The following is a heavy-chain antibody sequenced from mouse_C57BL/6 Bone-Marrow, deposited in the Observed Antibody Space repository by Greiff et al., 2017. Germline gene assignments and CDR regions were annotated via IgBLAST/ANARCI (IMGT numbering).Heavy chain of an antibody. CDR3: ARPTTVVSMDY. Sequence: DVKLQESGPVLVKPGASVKMSCKASGYTFTDYYMNWVKQSHGKSLEWIGVINPYNGGTSYNQKFKGKATLTVDKSSSTAYMELNSLTSEDSAVYYCARPTTVVSMDYWGQGTSVTVSS. CDR2: INPYNGGT. V-gene: IGHV1-19*01. J-gene: IGHJ4*01. CDR1: GYTFTDYY. D-gene: IGHD1-1*01.